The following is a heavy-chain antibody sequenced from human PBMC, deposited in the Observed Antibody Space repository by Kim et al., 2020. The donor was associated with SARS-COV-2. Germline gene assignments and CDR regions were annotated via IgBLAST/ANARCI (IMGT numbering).Heavy chain of an antibody. Sequence: GGSLRLSCAASGFTFSSYSMNWVRQAPGKGLEWVSSISSSSSYIYYADSVKGRFTISRDNAKNSLYLQMNSLRAEDTAVYYCARQTSDYGDYDNWFDPWGQGTLVTVSS. CDR2: ISSSSSYI. CDR1: GFTFSSYS. CDR3: ARQTSDYGDYDNWFDP. J-gene: IGHJ5*02. D-gene: IGHD4-17*01. V-gene: IGHV3-21*01.